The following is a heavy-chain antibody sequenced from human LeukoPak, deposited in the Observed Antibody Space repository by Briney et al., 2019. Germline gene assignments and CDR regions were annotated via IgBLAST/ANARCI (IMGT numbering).Heavy chain of an antibody. V-gene: IGHV3-43*02. CDR2: ISGDGGST. J-gene: IGHJ4*02. Sequence: AGSLRLSCAASGFTFDDYAMHWVRQAPGKGLEWVSLISGDGGSTYYADSVKGRFTISRDNSKNSLYLQMNSLRTEDTALYYCAKDKRYSGYDPFDYWGQGTLVTVSS. D-gene: IGHD5-12*01. CDR3: AKDKRYSGYDPFDY. CDR1: GFTFDDYA.